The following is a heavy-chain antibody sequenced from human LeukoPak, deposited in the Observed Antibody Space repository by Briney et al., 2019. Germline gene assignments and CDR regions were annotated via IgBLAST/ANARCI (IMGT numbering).Heavy chain of an antibody. J-gene: IGHJ4*02. Sequence: PGGSLRLSCAASGFTFSSYSMNWVRQAPGKGLEWVSSISSSSSYIYYADSVKGRFTISRDNAKNSLYLQMNSLKAEDTAVYYCARAIAVAGEFDYWRQGTLVTVSS. CDR2: ISSSSSYI. CDR1: GFTFSSYS. V-gene: IGHV3-21*01. CDR3: ARAIAVAGEFDY. D-gene: IGHD6-19*01.